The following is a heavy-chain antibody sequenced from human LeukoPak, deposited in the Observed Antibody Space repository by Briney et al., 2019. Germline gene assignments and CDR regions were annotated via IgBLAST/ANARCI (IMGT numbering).Heavy chain of an antibody. D-gene: IGHD2-15*01. J-gene: IGHJ5*02. V-gene: IGHV3-30-3*01. CDR2: ISYDGSNK. CDR1: GFTFSSYA. CDR3: ARETSCCSGGSCYSWFDP. Sequence: QAGGSLRLSCAASGFTFSSYAMHWVRQAPGKGLEWVAVISYDGSNKYYADSVKGRFTISRDNSKNTLYLQMNSLRAEDTAVYYCARETSCCSGGSCYSWFDPWGQGTLVTVSS.